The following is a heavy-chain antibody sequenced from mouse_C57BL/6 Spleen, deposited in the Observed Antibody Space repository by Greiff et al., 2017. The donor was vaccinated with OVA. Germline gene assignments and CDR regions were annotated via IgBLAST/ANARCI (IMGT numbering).Heavy chain of an antibody. V-gene: IGHV5-17*01. CDR2: ISSGSSTI. J-gene: IGHJ1*03. CDR1: GFTFSDYG. D-gene: IGHD1-1*01. CDR3: ARSSATVVATPVYWYFDV. Sequence: EVQVVESGGGLVKPGGSLKLSCAASGFTFSDYGMHWVRQAPEKGLEWVAYISSGSSTIYYADTVKGRFTISRDTATNTLFLQMTSLRSEATAMYYYARSSATVVATPVYWYFDVWGTGTTVTVSS.